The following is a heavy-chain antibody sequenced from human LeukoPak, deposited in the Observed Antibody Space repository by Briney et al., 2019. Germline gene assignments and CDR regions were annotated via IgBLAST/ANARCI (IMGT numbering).Heavy chain of an antibody. CDR1: GYTLTELS. D-gene: IGHD6-6*01. CDR2: FDPEDGET. V-gene: IGHV1-24*01. CDR3: ALVSIAARGAFDI. J-gene: IGHJ3*02. Sequence: ASVTVSCKVSGYTLTELSMHWVRQAPGKGLEWMGGFDPEDGETIYAQKFQGRVTMTEDTSTDTAYMELSSLRSEDTAVYYCALVSIAARGAFDIWGQGTMVTVSS.